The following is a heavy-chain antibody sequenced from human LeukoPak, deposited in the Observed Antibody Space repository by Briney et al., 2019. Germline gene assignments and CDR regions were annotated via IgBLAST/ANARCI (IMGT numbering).Heavy chain of an antibody. D-gene: IGHD4-17*01. CDR2: ISSSSSYI. V-gene: IGHV3-21*01. CDR1: GFTFGSYS. CDR3: ARDRGVTTTDY. J-gene: IGHJ4*02. Sequence: GGSLRLSCAASGFTFGSYSMNWVRQAPGKGLEWVSSISSSSSYIYYADSVKGRFTISRDNAKNSLYLQMNSLRAEDTAVYYCARDRGVTTTDYWGQGTLVTVSS.